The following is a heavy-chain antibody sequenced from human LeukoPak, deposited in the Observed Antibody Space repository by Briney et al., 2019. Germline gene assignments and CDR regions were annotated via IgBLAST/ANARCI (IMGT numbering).Heavy chain of an antibody. D-gene: IGHD6-19*01. V-gene: IGHV3-7*01. CDR1: GFTFSSYS. J-gene: IGHJ4*02. CDR3: ARTRSGWYFDY. Sequence: GGSLRLSCTASGFTFSSYSMSWVRQAPGKGLEWVANINQDGSEKYYVDSVKGRFTISRDNAKNSLYLQMNSLRAEDTAVYYCARTRSGWYFDYWGQGTMVTVSS. CDR2: INQDGSEK.